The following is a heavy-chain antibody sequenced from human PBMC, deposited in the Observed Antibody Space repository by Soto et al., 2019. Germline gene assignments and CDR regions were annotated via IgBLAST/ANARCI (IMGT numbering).Heavy chain of an antibody. CDR2: INSDEGST. J-gene: IGHJ5*02. D-gene: IGHD3-16*01. CDR3: ARSKATFGKNWFDP. Sequence: GGSLRLSCAASGFTISSDWMHWVRQAPGKGLVWVSRINSDEGSTDYADSVKGRFTISRDNAKNTLYLQMNSLRAEDTALYYCARSKATFGKNWFDPWGQGTLVTVSS. V-gene: IGHV3-74*01. CDR1: GFTISSDW.